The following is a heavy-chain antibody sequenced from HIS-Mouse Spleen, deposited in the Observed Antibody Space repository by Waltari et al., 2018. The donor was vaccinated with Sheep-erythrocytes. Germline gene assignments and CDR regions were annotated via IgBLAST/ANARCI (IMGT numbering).Heavy chain of an antibody. Sequence: QVQLQQCGAGLLKPSETLSLTCAVYGGSFSEYYWSWIRQPPGKGLEWIGEINHSGSTNYNPSLNSGVTISVDTSKNQFSLKLSSVTAADTAVYYSALSVDLAGAFDSWGQGTMVTVSS. D-gene: IGHD6-19*01. CDR3: ALSVDLAGAFDS. J-gene: IGHJ3*02. V-gene: IGHV4-34*01. CDR1: GGSFSEYY. CDR2: INHSGST.